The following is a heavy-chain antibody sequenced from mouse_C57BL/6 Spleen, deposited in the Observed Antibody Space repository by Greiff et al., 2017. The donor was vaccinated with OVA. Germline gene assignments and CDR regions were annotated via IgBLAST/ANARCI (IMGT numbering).Heavy chain of an antibody. J-gene: IGHJ1*03. V-gene: IGHV1-15*01. CDR2: IDPETGGT. CDR1: GYTFTDYE. Sequence: QVQLQHSGAELVRPGASVTLSCKASGYTFTDYEMHWVKQTPVHGLEWIGAIDPETGGTAYNQKFKGKAILTADKSSSTAYMELRSLTSEDSAVYYCTRTTVVPQNFDVWGTGTTVTVSS. CDR3: TRTTVVPQNFDV. D-gene: IGHD1-1*01.